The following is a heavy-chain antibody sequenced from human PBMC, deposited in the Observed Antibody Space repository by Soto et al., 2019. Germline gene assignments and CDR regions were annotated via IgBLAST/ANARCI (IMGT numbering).Heavy chain of an antibody. CDR2: ISAYNGNT. V-gene: IGHV1-18*01. CDR1: GYTFTSYG. J-gene: IGHJ5*02. D-gene: IGHD3-3*01. Sequence: QVQLVQSGAEVKKPGASVKVSCKASGYTFTSYGISWVRQAPGQGLEWMGWISAYNGNTNHAQKLQGRVTMTTDTYTSTGSLELRSLGSDYTAGDACARAGCDFWSGQGYFDPWGQGPLVTVSS. CDR3: ARAGCDFWSGQGYFDP.